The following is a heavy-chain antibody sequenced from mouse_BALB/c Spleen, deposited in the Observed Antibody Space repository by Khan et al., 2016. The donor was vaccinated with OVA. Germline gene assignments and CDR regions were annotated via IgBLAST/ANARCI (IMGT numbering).Heavy chain of an antibody. D-gene: IGHD6-1*01. CDR3: ARVITRDY. V-gene: IGHV1S81*02. CDR2: INPSNGRT. Sequence: VQLQQSGAELVKPGASVKLSCKASGYTFTSYWMHWVKQRPGQGLEWIGEINPSNGRTNYNEKFKSKATLTVDKSSSTAYMQLSSPTSDDSAVYYCARVITRDYWGQGTTLTVSS. J-gene: IGHJ2*01. CDR1: GYTFTSYW.